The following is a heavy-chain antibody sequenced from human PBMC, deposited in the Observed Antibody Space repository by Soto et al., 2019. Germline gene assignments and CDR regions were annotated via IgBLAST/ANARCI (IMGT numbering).Heavy chain of an antibody. CDR2: IYYSGST. V-gene: IGHV4-59*01. D-gene: IGHD6-6*01. Sequence: SQTLSLTCTVSGGSISSYYWSWIRQPPGKGLEWIGYIYYSGSTNYNPSLKSRVTISVDTSKNQFSLKLSSVTAADTAVYYCARALEYKMVSDAFDIWGQGTMVTVSS. J-gene: IGHJ3*02. CDR3: ARALEYKMVSDAFDI. CDR1: GGSISSYY.